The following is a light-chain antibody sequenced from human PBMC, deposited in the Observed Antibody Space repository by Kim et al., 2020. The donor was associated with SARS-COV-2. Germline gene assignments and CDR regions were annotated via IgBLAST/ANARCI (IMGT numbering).Light chain of an antibody. Sequence: QGQTASITCSGCKLGDKDVSWYRQKPGQSPVVVIYQVNQRPSGIPERFSGSNAGNTATLTIRGTQAMDEADYYCQAWDSSTHNYVFGAGTKVTVL. CDR2: QVN. V-gene: IGLV3-1*01. CDR1: KLGDKD. J-gene: IGLJ1*01. CDR3: QAWDSSTHNYV.